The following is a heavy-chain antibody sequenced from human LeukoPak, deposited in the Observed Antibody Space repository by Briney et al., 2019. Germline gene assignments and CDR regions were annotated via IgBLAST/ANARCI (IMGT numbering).Heavy chain of an antibody. Sequence: PSETLSLTCTVSGGSISSISYYWGWVRQPPGKGLEWIGSIYYSGSTYYNPSLKSRVTISVDTSKNQFSLKLSSVTAADTAVYYCARYPDGDYVDYWGQGTLVTVSS. V-gene: IGHV4-39*07. CDR2: IYYSGST. CDR3: ARYPDGDYVDY. J-gene: IGHJ4*02. D-gene: IGHD4-17*01. CDR1: GGSISSISYY.